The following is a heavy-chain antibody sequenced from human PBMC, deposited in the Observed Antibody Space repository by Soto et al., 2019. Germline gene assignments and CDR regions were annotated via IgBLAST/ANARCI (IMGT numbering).Heavy chain of an antibody. CDR1: GFTFSSYG. CDR3: AKDDSSGYYYILPPFTIDY. V-gene: IGHV3-30*18. D-gene: IGHD3-22*01. J-gene: IGHJ4*02. CDR2: ISYDGSNK. Sequence: GGSLRLSCAASGFTFSSYGMRWVRQAPGKGLEWVSVISYDGSNKDYAESVKGRFIISRDNSTNTLYLQMNSLRAEDTAVYYCAKDDSSGYYYILPPFTIDYWGQGTLVTVSS.